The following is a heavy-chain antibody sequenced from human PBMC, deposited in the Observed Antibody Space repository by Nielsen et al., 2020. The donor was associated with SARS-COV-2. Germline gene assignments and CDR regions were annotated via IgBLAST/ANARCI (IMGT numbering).Heavy chain of an antibody. V-gene: IGHV3-66*01. D-gene: IGHD6-13*01. CDR1: GFTVSSNY. CDR2: IYSGGST. J-gene: IGHJ4*02. CDR3: ARDLAAAGIEDY. Sequence: GESLKISCAASGFTVSSNYMSWVRQAAGKGLEWVSVIYSGGSTYYADSVKGRFTISRDNSKNTLYLQMNSLRAEDTAVYYCARDLAAAGIEDYWGQGTLVTVSS.